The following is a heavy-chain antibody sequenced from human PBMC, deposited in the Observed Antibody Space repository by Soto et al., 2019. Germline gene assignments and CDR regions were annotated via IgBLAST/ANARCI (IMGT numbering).Heavy chain of an antibody. CDR3: ARESGYLNWFDP. V-gene: IGHV3-48*01. CDR1: GFTFSSYS. Sequence: EVQLVESGGGLVQPGGSLRLSCAASGFTFSSYSMNWVRQAPGKGLEWVSYISSSSSTIYYADSVKGRFTISRDNAKNSRYLQMNSLGAEDTAVYGCARESGYLNWFDPWGQGTLVTVSS. D-gene: IGHD1-1*01. J-gene: IGHJ5*02. CDR2: ISSSSSTI.